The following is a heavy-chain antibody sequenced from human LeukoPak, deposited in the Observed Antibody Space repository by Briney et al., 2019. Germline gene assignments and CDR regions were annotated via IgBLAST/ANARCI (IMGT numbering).Heavy chain of an antibody. D-gene: IGHD6-13*01. V-gene: IGHV3-7*02. CDR1: GFTFSSYW. CDR3: ARVATAVSLAIDS. J-gene: IGHJ4*02. CDR2: IKPDGSAK. Sequence: PGGSLRLSCGASGFTFSSYWMSWVRQAPGKGLEWVANIKPDGSAKYYVDSVKGRFTISRDYAKNSLYLQMDSLRADDTAVHYCARVATAVSLAIDSWGQGTLVTVST.